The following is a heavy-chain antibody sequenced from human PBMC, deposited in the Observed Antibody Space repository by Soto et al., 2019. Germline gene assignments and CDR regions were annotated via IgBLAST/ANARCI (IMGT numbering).Heavy chain of an antibody. D-gene: IGHD3-16*01. V-gene: IGHV4-59*01. CDR1: GCSMSSNY. CDR3: ASYRGALYFES. Sequence: PSETLSLTCSVSGCSMSSNYWSWIRQSPDKGLEWLGYVFYGGTDYNPSLGGRVSMSVETSKSQFSLKLTSVTVADTAAYYCASYRGALYFESWGPGILVTVSS. J-gene: IGHJ4*02. CDR2: VFYGGT.